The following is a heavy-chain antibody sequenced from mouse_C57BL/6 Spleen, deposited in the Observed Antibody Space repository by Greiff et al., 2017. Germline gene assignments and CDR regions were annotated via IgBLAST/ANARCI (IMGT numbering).Heavy chain of an antibody. CDR1: GYTFTSYW. J-gene: IGHJ2*01. V-gene: IGHV1-55*01. Sequence: VQLQQPGAELVKPGASVKMSCKASGYTFTSYWITWVKQTPGPGLEWIGDIYPGSGSTKYNEKFKSKATLTVDTSSSTAYMQLSSLTSEDSAVYYGARENYYGSSFYWGKGTTLTVSS. D-gene: IGHD1-1*01. CDR3: ARENYYGSSFY. CDR2: IYPGSGST.